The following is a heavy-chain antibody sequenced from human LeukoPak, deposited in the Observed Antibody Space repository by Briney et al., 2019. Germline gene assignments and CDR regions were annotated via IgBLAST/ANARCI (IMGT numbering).Heavy chain of an antibody. CDR2: IRYDGSNK. CDR3: AKDHGYSSGWYYFDY. CDR1: GFTFSSYG. Sequence: GGSLRLSCAASGFTFSSYGMHWVRQAPGKGLKWVAFIRYDGSNKYYADSVKGRFTISRDNSKNTLYLQMNSLRAGDTAVYYCAKDHGYSSGWYYFDYWGQGTLVTVSS. D-gene: IGHD6-19*01. J-gene: IGHJ4*02. V-gene: IGHV3-30*02.